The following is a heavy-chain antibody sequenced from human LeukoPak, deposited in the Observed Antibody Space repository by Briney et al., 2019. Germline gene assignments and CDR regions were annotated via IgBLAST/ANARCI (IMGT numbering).Heavy chain of an antibody. J-gene: IGHJ4*02. Sequence: SETLSLTCAVSGGSLSNYYWSWIRQPPGKGLEWIGEINHSGSTNYNPSLKSRVTISVDTPKNQFSLKLSSVTAADTAVYYCARGFITIFGVDPFDYWGQGTLVTVSS. V-gene: IGHV4-34*01. D-gene: IGHD3-3*01. CDR2: INHSGST. CDR1: GGSLSNYY. CDR3: ARGFITIFGVDPFDY.